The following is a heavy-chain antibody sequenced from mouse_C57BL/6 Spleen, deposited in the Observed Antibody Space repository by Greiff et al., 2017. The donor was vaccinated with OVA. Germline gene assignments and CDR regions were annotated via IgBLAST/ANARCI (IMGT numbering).Heavy chain of an antibody. CDR2: ISSGSSTI. CDR3: AKLLWYSMDY. CDR1: GFTFSDYG. Sequence: DVKLVESGGGLVKPGGSLKLSCAASGFTFSDYGMHWVRQAPEKGLEWVAYISSGSSTIYYADTVKGRFTISRDNAKNTLFLQMTSLRSEDTAMYYCAKLLWYSMDYWGQGTSVIVSP. V-gene: IGHV5-17*01. J-gene: IGHJ4*01. D-gene: IGHD1-1*02.